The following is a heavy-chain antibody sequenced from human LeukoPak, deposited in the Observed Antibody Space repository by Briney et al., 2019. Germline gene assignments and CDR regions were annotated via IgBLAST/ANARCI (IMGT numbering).Heavy chain of an antibody. J-gene: IGHJ4*02. Sequence: PSETLSLTCTVSGYSISSGYYWGWIRQPPGKGLEWIGSIYHSGSTYYNPSLKSRVTISVDTSKNQFSLKLSSVTAADTAVYYCARAPTSILWFGELPSWYFDYWGQGTLVTVSS. D-gene: IGHD3-10*01. CDR3: ARAPTSILWFGELPSWYFDY. CDR1: GYSISSGYY. CDR2: IYHSGST. V-gene: IGHV4-38-2*02.